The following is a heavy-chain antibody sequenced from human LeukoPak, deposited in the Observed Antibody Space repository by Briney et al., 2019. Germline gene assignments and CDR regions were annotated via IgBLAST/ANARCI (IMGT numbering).Heavy chain of an antibody. CDR1: GFTFSSYW. CDR2: IKQDGSEK. V-gene: IGHV3-7*03. J-gene: IGHJ4*02. D-gene: IGHD6-19*01. Sequence: GGSLRLSCAASGFTFSSYWMSWVRQAPGKGLEWVANIKQDGSEKYYVDSVKGRFTISRDNSKNTLYLQMNSLRAEDTAVYYCAKDVRYSSGWADYWGQGTLVTVSS. CDR3: AKDVRYSSGWADY.